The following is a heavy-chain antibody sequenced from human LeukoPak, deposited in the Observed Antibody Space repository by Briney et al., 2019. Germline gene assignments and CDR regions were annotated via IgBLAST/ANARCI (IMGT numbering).Heavy chain of an antibody. D-gene: IGHD2-2*02. CDR3: AKDGCSTTSCYIGEWNFDY. CDR1: GFIFNRNA. J-gene: IGHJ4*02. V-gene: IGHV3-30*02. Sequence: GGSLRLSCAASGFIFNRNAIHWVRQAPGKGPEWVAFIRYDGTNEKYADSVKGRFFISRDDSKNTLYLQMSSLRAEDTAVYYCAKDGCSTTSCYIGEWNFDYWGRGTLVTVSS. CDR2: IRYDGTNE.